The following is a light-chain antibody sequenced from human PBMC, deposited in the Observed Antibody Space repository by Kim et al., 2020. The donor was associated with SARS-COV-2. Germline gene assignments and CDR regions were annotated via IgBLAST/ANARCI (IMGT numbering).Light chain of an antibody. V-gene: IGKV3-20*01. CDR3: QQYYSSPPTYT. CDR1: QSVSSSY. Sequence: EIVLTQSPGTLSLSPGERATLSCRASQSVSSSYLAWYQQKPGQAPRLLIYGASSRATGIPDRFSGSGSGTDFTLTISRLEPADFAVYYCQQYYSSPPTYTFGQGTKLEI. J-gene: IGKJ2*01. CDR2: GAS.